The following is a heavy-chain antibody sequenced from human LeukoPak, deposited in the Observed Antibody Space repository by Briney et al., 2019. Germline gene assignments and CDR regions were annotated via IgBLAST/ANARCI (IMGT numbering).Heavy chain of an antibody. V-gene: IGHV3-64*01. D-gene: IGHD6-13*01. CDR3: ARVGYTSYYYYGMDV. CDR2: ISSNGGST. CDR1: GFTFSSYA. Sequence: PGGSLRLSCAASGFTFSSYAMHWVRQAPGKGLECVSAISSNGGSTYYAHSVKGRFTISRDNSKNTLYLQMGSLRAEDMAVYYCARVGYTSYYYYGMDVWGQGTTVTVSS. J-gene: IGHJ6*02.